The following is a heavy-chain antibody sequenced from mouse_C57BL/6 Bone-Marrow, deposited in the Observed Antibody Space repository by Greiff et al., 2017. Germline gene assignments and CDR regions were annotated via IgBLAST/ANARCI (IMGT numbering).Heavy chain of an antibody. CDR1: GYSFTGYY. J-gene: IGHJ2*01. D-gene: IGHD4-1*01. CDR3: ARWSFWDYFDY. V-gene: IGHV1-31*01. Sequence: VQLKESGPELVKPGASVKISCKASGYSFTGYYMHWVKQSPGNILDWIGYIYPYNGVSSKNQKFKGKATLTVDKSSSTAYMELRSLTSEDSAVYYCARWSFWDYFDYWGQGTTLTVSS. CDR2: IYPYNGVS.